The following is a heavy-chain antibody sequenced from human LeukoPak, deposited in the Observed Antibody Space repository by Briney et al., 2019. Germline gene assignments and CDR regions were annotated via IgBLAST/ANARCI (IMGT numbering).Heavy chain of an antibody. CDR2: IYYSGST. J-gene: IGHJ3*02. V-gene: IGHV4-31*03. CDR3: ARAAAGRDAFDI. D-gene: IGHD6-13*01. CDR1: GGSISSGGYY. Sequence: SETLSLTCTVSGGSISSGGYYWSWIRQHPGKGLEWIGYIYYSGSTYYNPSLKSRVTISVDTSKNQFSLKLSSVTAADTAVYYRARAAAGRDAFDIWGQGTMVTVSS.